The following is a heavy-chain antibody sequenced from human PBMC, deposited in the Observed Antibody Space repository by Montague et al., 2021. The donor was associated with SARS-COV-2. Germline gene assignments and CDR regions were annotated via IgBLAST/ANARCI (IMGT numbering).Heavy chain of an antibody. Sequence: SETLSLTCTVSGGSISSSSYYWGWLRQPPGKGLEWIGSIYYSGSTYYNPFLKSRVTISVDTSKNQFSLKLSSVTAADTAVYYCARHCVVRGVSAGWFDPWGQGTLVTVSS. V-gene: IGHV4-39*01. J-gene: IGHJ5*02. CDR2: IYYSGST. CDR3: ARHCVVRGVSAGWFDP. CDR1: GGSISSSSYY. D-gene: IGHD3-10*01.